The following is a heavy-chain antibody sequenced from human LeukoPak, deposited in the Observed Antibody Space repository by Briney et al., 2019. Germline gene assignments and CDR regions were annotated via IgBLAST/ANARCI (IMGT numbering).Heavy chain of an antibody. CDR3: ARGGLIRIYGDSLDY. CDR2: INPNSGGT. Sequence: ASVKVSCKASGYTFTGYYMHWVRQAPGQGLEWMGWINPNSGGTNYAQKFQGWVTMTRDTSISTAYMELSRLRSDDTAVYYCARGGLIRIYGDSLDYWGQGTLVTVSS. V-gene: IGHV1-2*04. D-gene: IGHD4-17*01. J-gene: IGHJ4*02. CDR1: GYTFTGYY.